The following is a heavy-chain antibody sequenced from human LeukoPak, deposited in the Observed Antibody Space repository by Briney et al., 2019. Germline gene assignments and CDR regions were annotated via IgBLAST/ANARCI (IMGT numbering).Heavy chain of an antibody. J-gene: IGHJ4*02. V-gene: IGHV3-48*01. CDR1: GFTFSAYS. D-gene: IGHD3-3*01. CDR3: VRGDYDFWSIDY. Sequence: GGSLRLSCAASGFTFSAYSMNWVRQAPGRGLEWVSYISSGSRTIYYADSVKGRFTISRDNADNSLYLLMNSLRADDTAVYYCVRGDYDFWSIDYWGQGTLVTVSS. CDR2: ISSGSRTI.